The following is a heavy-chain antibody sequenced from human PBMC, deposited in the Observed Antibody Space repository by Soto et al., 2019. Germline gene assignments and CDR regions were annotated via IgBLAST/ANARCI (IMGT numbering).Heavy chain of an antibody. CDR1: GGSISSYY. CDR2: IYYSGST. Sequence: SETLSLTCTVSGGSISSYYWSWIRQPPGKGLEWIGYIYYSGSTNYNPSLKSRVTISVDTSKNQFSLKLSSVTAADTAVYYCARRRSCSGGSCPKYYYYYMDVWGKGTTVTVSS. CDR3: ARRRSCSGGSCPKYYYYYMDV. J-gene: IGHJ6*03. V-gene: IGHV4-59*08. D-gene: IGHD2-15*01.